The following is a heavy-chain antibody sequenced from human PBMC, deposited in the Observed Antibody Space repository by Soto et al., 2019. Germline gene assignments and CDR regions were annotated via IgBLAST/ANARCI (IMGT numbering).Heavy chain of an antibody. CDR1: GGTFTNYV. J-gene: IGHJ5*02. Sequence: QVQLVQSGAEVRKPGSSVKVSCKISGGTFTNYVISWLRQAPGQGLERMGGLIPIFGAANLAQKFQGRVTITADESTSTVNMELSSLTSEDTAVYYCARGRSSPNFDPWGQGTLVTVSS. V-gene: IGHV1-69*01. CDR3: ARGRSSPNFDP. D-gene: IGHD6-6*01. CDR2: LIPIFGAA.